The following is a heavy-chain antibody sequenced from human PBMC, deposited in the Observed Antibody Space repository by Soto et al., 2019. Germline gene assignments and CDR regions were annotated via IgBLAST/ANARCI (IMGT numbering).Heavy chain of an antibody. J-gene: IGHJ4*02. CDR2: INTGNGNI. V-gene: IGHV1-3*04. CDR3: GRDHAYLYY. Sequence: WASVKVSCKASGYAFTSYSIHWVRQAPGQRLEWMGWINTGNGNIKYSQKFQGRVTTTRDTSAHTASMELSSLTSEDTAVYYCGRDHAYLYYWGQGTLVTV. CDR1: GYAFTSYS. D-gene: IGHD2-21*01.